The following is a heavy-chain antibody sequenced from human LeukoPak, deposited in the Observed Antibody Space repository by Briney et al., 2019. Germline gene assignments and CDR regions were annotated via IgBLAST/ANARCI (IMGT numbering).Heavy chain of an antibody. D-gene: IGHD5-18*01. CDR1: GGSISTYH. V-gene: IGHV4-59*12. CDR2: VYYSGST. CDR3: ARAISYGYGNYYYYYGMDV. J-gene: IGHJ6*02. Sequence: SETLSLTCTVSGGSISTYHWSWIRQPPGKGPEWIGYVYYSGSTDYSPSLKSRATISVDTSMNQFSLSLSSVTAADTAVYYCARAISYGYGNYYYYYGMDVWGQGTTVTVSS.